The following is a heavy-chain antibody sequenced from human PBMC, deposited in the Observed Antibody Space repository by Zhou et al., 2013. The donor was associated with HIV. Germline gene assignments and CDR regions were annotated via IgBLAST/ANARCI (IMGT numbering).Heavy chain of an antibody. CDR3: ARVIVGATGGFGGFDY. Sequence: QVHLVQSGAEVKKPGSSVKVSCKASGGTFSNYAISWVRQAPGQGLEWMGGIIPILGTANYAQKFQDRVTITADESTSTAYMELSSLRSEDTAVYYCARVIVGATGGFGGFDYVGPGEPRSPSPQ. CDR1: GGTFSNYA. D-gene: IGHD1-26*01. CDR2: IIPILGTA. J-gene: IGHJ4*02. V-gene: IGHV1-69*11.